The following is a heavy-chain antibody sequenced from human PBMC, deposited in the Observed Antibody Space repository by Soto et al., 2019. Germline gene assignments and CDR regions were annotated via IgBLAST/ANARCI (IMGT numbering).Heavy chain of an antibody. CDR2: IYYSGST. J-gene: IGHJ4*02. CDR3: ARSAYFDWLLAPLFDY. V-gene: IGHV4-31*03. CDR1: GGSISSGGYY. Sequence: QVQLQESGPGLVKPSQTLSLTCTVSGGSISSGGYYWSWIRQHPGKALEWIGYIYYSGSTYYNPSLKSRVTISVDTSKNQFSLKLSSVTAADTAVYYCARSAYFDWLLAPLFDYWGQGTLVTVSS. D-gene: IGHD3-9*01.